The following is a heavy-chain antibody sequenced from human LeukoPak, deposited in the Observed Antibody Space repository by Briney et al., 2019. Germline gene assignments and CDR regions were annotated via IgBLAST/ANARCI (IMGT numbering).Heavy chain of an antibody. CDR3: ARAIPLDC. Sequence: GGSLRLSCAASGFTFSSYEMNWVRQAPGQGLEWVSYISSSGSTIYNADSVKGRFTITRDNAKNSLYLQMNSLRAEDSAVYYCARAIPLDCWGQGTLVTVSS. V-gene: IGHV3-48*03. CDR2: ISSSGSTI. J-gene: IGHJ4*02. CDR1: GFTFSSYE.